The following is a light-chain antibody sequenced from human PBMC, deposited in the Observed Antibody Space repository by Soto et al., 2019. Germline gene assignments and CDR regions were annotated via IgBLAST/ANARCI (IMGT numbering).Light chain of an antibody. J-gene: IGLJ2*01. CDR3: CSYAGGSTLV. Sequence: QSVLTQPASVSGSPGQSITISCTGTSSDVGSYNLVSWYQQSPGKAPKLLIYEGSKRPSGVSNRFSGSKSGNTASLTISGLQAEDEADYYCCSYAGGSTLVFGGGTKLTVL. V-gene: IGLV2-23*01. CDR1: SSDVGSYNL. CDR2: EGS.